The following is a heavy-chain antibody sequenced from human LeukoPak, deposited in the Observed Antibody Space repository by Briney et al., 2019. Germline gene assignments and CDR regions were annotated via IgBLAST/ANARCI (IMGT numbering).Heavy chain of an antibody. CDR1: GYTFTTYY. D-gene: IGHD6-19*01. CDR3: ARSYSSGYLLY. Sequence: VASVKVSCKASGYTFTTYYIHWVRQAPGQGLEWMGIINPDSGSTSYAPKFQGRVTMTRDTSTSTVYMELSSLRSDDTAVYYCARSYSSGYLLYWGQGTLVTVSS. CDR2: INPDSGST. V-gene: IGHV1-46*01. J-gene: IGHJ4*02.